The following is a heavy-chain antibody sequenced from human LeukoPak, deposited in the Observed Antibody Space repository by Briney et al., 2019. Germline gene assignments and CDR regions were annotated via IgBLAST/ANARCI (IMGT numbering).Heavy chain of an antibody. Sequence: PGGSLRLSCAASGFTFSSYAMHWVRQAPGKGLEWVAAISYDGSIKYYADSVKGRFTISRDNSKNTLYLQMNSLRAEDTAVYYCARDVRGRSSSPSGSYYYGMDVWGQGTTVTVSS. D-gene: IGHD6-13*01. J-gene: IGHJ6*02. CDR2: ISYDGSIK. CDR1: GFTFSSYA. V-gene: IGHV3-30*04. CDR3: ARDVRGRSSSPSGSYYYGMDV.